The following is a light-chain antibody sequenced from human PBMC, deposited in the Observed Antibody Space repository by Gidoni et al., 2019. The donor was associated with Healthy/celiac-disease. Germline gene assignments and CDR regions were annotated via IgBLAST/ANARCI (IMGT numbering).Light chain of an antibody. CDR3: QQRSNWPPLFT. Sequence: VLTQSPATLSLSPGERATLSCRASQSVSSYLAWYQQKPGQAPRLLIYDASNRATGIPARFSGSGSGTDFTLTISSLEPEDFAVYYCQQRSNWPPLFTFXPXTKVDIK. CDR1: QSVSSY. CDR2: DAS. V-gene: IGKV3-11*01. J-gene: IGKJ3*01.